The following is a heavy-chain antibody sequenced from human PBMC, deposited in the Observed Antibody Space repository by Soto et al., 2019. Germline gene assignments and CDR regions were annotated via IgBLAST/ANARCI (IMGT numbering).Heavy chain of an antibody. CDR3: ACNIVVVLAAPKDGFDP. D-gene: IGHD2-2*01. CDR1: GGSISSSSYY. J-gene: IGHJ5*02. V-gene: IGHV4-39*01. Sequence: PSETLSLTCTVSGGSISSSSYYWGWIRQPPGKGLEWIGSIYYSGSTYYNPSLKSRVTISVDTSKNQFSLKLSSVTAADTAVYYCACNIVVVLAAPKDGFDPWGQGTLVTVSS. CDR2: IYYSGST.